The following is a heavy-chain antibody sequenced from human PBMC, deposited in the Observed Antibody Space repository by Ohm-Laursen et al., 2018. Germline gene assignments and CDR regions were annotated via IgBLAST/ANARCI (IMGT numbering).Heavy chain of an antibody. Sequence: TQTLTLTCTFSGFALSTSGMCVSWIRQPPGKALEWLARIDWDDDKYYSTSLKTRLTISKDTSKNQVVLTMTNMDPVDTATYYCARSPDYYDSSGYYPYYFDYWGQGTLVTVSS. CDR3: ARSPDYYDSSGYYPYYFDY. J-gene: IGHJ4*02. CDR2: IDWDDDK. CDR1: GFALSTSGMC. V-gene: IGHV2-70*11. D-gene: IGHD3-22*01.